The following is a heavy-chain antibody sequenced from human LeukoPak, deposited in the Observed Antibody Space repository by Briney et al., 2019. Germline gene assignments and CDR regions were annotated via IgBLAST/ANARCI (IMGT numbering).Heavy chain of an antibody. CDR3: ARSQTTVTKESAFDI. V-gene: IGHV4-59*01. CDR2: IYYSGST. D-gene: IGHD4-11*01. J-gene: IGHJ3*02. CDR1: GGSISSYY. Sequence: SETLSLTCTVSGGSISSYYWSWIRQPPGKGLAWIGYIYYSGSTNYNPSLKSRVTISVDTSKNQFSLKLSSVTAADTAVYYCARSQTTVTKESAFDIWGQGTMVTVSS.